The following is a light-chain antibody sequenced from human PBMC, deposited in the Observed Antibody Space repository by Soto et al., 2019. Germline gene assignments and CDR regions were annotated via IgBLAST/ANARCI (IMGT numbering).Light chain of an antibody. CDR3: SSYTSSSTYV. CDR1: SSDAGGYNY. Sequence: QSALTQPASVSGSPGQSITISCTGTSSDAGGYNYVSWHQQHPGKAPKLMIYEVSNRPSGVSNRFSGSKSGNTASLTISGLQAEDEADYYCSSYTSSSTYVFGTGTKVTVL. CDR2: EVS. V-gene: IGLV2-14*01. J-gene: IGLJ1*01.